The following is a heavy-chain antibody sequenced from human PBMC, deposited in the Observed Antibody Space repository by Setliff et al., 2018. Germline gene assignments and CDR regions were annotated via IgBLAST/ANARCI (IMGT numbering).Heavy chain of an antibody. CDR1: GGSFSGYY. D-gene: IGHD2-21*01. CDR2: INHSGGT. V-gene: IGHV4-34*01. Sequence: SETLSLTCAVYGGSFSGYYWSWIRQPPGKGLEWIGEINHSGGTSYNPSLMSRVTISVDTSKNQFSLKLNSVTAADTAAYYCARAFIVAPTLFFRRRKGNYMDVWGKGTTVTVSS. J-gene: IGHJ6*03. CDR3: ARAFIVAPTLFFRRRKGNYMDV.